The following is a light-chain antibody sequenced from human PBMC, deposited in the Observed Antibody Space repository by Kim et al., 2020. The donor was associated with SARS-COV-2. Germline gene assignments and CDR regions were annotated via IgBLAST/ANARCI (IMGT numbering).Light chain of an antibody. Sequence: ATITCKSSQSVLYSSNNKNYLTWYQQKPGQPPKLLIYWASTRESGVPDRFSGSGSGTDFTLTISSLQAEDVAVYCCQQYYSTPWTFGQGTKVDIK. J-gene: IGKJ1*01. CDR2: WAS. CDR1: QSVLYSSNNKNY. CDR3: QQYYSTPWT. V-gene: IGKV4-1*01.